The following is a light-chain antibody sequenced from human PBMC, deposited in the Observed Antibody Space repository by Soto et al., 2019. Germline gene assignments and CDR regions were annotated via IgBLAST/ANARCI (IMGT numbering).Light chain of an antibody. CDR3: QQLNPHPPYT. CDR2: AAS. CDR1: QGINNY. J-gene: IGKJ2*01. Sequence: DIQLTQSPSFLSASVGDRVTITCRASQGINNYLAWYQQNPGKAPKLLIYAASTLQSGVPSRFSGSGSGTEFTLTINTLQPEDFATYYRQQLNPHPPYTFGQGTKVDI. V-gene: IGKV1-9*01.